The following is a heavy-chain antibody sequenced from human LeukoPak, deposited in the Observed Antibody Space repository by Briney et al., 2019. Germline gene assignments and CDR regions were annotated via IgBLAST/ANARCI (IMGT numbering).Heavy chain of an antibody. CDR1: GFTFSSYA. CDR2: ISYDGSNK. Sequence: GRSLRLSCAASGFTFSSYAMHWVRQAPGKGLEWVAVISYDGSNKYCADSVKGRFTISRDNSKNTLYLQMNSLRAEDTAVYYCAREGSGSYLDYWGQGTLVTVSS. J-gene: IGHJ4*02. CDR3: AREGSGSYLDY. V-gene: IGHV3-30*04. D-gene: IGHD1-26*01.